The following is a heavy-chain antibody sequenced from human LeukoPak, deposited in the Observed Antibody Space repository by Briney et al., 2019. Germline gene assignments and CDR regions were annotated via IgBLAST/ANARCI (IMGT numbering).Heavy chain of an antibody. CDR3: ARTNYWRFDY. CDR1: ELIFSAYW. D-gene: IGHD2-8*01. J-gene: IGHJ4*02. Sequence: GGSLRLSCAASELIFSAYWMTWVRQAPGKGLEWVANINVDGSEEYYVDSVKGRFTISRDNAKSSLYLQMNSLRAEDTAVYYCARTNYWRFDYWGQGTLVTVSS. CDR2: INVDGSEE. V-gene: IGHV3-7*04.